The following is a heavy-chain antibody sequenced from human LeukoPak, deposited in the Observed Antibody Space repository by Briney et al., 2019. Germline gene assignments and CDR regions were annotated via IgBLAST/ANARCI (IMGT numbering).Heavy chain of an antibody. Sequence: GGSLRLSCAASGFTFSDYYMSWIRQAPGKGLEWVSYISSSGSTIYYADSVKGRFTISRDNAKNSLYLQMNSLRAEDTAMYYCARRTRYYYYMDVWGKGTTVTVSS. CDR2: ISSSGSTI. CDR1: GFTFSDYY. V-gene: IGHV3-11*04. CDR3: ARRTRYYYYMDV. J-gene: IGHJ6*03.